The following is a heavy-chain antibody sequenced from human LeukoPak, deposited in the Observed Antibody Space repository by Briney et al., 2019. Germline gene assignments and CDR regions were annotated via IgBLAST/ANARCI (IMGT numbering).Heavy chain of an antibody. Sequence: SETLSLTCVVHGGSFSGYFWSSIRQPPGKGLEWIGEITPSGSTNYSPSLKSRVSISIDTSKKKLSLRLTSVTAADSAVYYRASSFYYDSRDYGAQGTLVTVSS. D-gene: IGHD3-22*01. V-gene: IGHV4-34*01. CDR3: ASSFYYDSRDY. CDR1: GGSFSGYF. J-gene: IGHJ4*02. CDR2: ITPSGST.